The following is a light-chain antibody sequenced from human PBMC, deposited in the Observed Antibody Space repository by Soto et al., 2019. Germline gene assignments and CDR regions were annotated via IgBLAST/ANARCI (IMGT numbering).Light chain of an antibody. CDR2: KNN. CDR3: AAWDDSLSAWV. CDR1: SSNIGSNY. Sequence: QAVVTQPPSASGTPGQRVTISCSGSSSNIGSNYVYWYQQLPGTAPKLLIYKNNQRPSGVPDRFSGSKSGTSASLAISGLRSEDEPNYYCAAWDDSLSAWVFGGGTKLTVL. J-gene: IGLJ3*02. V-gene: IGLV1-47*01.